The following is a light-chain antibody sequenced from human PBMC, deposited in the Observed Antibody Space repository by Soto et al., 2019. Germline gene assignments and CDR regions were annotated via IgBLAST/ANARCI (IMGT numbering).Light chain of an antibody. CDR3: HHYET. CDR2: GAS. J-gene: IGKJ1*01. V-gene: IGKV3-15*01. Sequence: IVMTQSPATLSVSPWEGVTLSCRASQSVRSHLAWYQQKPGQPPRLLIYGASTRATGIPARFSGSGSGTEFTLTISRLEPEDFTVYYCHHYETFGQGTKV. CDR1: QSVRSH.